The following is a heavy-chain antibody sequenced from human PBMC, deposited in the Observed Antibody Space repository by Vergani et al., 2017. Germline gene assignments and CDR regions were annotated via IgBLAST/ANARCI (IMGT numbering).Heavy chain of an antibody. V-gene: IGHV3-9*01. CDR2: ISWNSGSI. CDR1: GFTFSDYY. D-gene: IGHD2-2*01. Sequence: EVQLVESGGGLVKPGGSLRLSCAASGFTFSDYYMSWIRQAPGKGLEWVSGISWNSGSIGYADSVKGRFTISRDNAKNSLYLQMNSLRAEDTALYYCAKDSYQLLWQGGFDYWGQGTLVTVSS. CDR3: AKDSYQLLWQGGFDY. J-gene: IGHJ4*02.